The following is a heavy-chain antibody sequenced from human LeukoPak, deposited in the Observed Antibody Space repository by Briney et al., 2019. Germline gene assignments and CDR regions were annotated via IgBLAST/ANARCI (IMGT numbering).Heavy chain of an antibody. CDR1: GFTLSSYA. J-gene: IGHJ3*02. V-gene: IGHV3-49*04. D-gene: IGHD6-19*01. CDR3: SRVSTSGSYGRFDALHI. Sequence: GGSLRLSCAVSGFTLSSYAMSWVRQAPGKGLEWVGFIRSKVYGGTTEYAASVKGRVIISRDDSESIAYLQMNSLKIEDTAMYYCSRVSTSGSYGRFDALHIWSQGTMVTVSS. CDR2: IRSKVYGGTT.